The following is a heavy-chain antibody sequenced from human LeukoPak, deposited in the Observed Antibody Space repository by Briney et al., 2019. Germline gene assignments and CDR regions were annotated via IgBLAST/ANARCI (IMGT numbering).Heavy chain of an antibody. CDR3: ARGVTGILEWLFSTNYYFDY. CDR2: INHSGST. D-gene: IGHD3-3*01. V-gene: IGHV4-34*01. Sequence: SETLSLTCAVYGGSFSGYYWSWIRQPPGKGLEWIGEINHSGSTNYNPSLKGRVTISVDTSKNQFSLKLSSVTAADTAVYYCARGVTGILEWLFSTNYYFDYWGQGTLVTVSS. J-gene: IGHJ4*02. CDR1: GGSFSGYY.